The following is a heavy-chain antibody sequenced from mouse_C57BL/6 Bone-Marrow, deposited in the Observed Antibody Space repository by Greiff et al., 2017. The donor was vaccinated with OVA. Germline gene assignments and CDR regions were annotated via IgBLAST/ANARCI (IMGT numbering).Heavy chain of an antibody. D-gene: IGHD1-1*01. CDR2: IWRGGST. CDR1: GFSLTSYG. V-gene: IGHV2-5*01. J-gene: IGHJ1*03. Sequence: VQLQQSGPGLVQPSQSLSITCTVSGFSLTSYGVHWVRQSPGKGLEWLGVIWRGGSTDYNAAFMSRLSITKDNSKSQVFFKMNSLQADDTAIYYCAKRNSTVAHWYFDVWGTGTTVTVSS. CDR3: AKRNSTVAHWYFDV.